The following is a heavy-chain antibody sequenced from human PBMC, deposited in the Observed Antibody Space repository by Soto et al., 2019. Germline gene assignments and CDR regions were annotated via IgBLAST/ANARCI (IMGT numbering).Heavy chain of an antibody. CDR2: INPSGGRT. D-gene: IGHD3-10*01. CDR3: ARDGCITATCAGGGNWFDP. V-gene: IGHV1-46*01. CDR1: GYAFTTYF. J-gene: IGHJ5*02. Sequence: QVQLVQSGAEVKKPGASVKVSCKASGYAFTTYFMHWVRQAPGQGLEWLGIINPSGGRTTYAQNFQGRVTMTRDTSMSTVYMELSSLRSEDTAVYYCARDGCITATCAGGGNWFDPWGQGTPVTVSS.